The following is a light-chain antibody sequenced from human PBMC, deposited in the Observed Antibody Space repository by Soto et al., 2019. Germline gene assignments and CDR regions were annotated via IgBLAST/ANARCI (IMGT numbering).Light chain of an antibody. CDR1: QSIRTS. V-gene: IGKV1-5*03. J-gene: IGKJ1*01. CDR2: LAS. Sequence: DIQITQSPSTLSAFVGDRVTITCRSSQSIRTSLAWYQQKPGKAPKLLIYLASSLESGVPARFSGSGSATEFTLTISSLQSEDFAVYFCQQYYDWPRTFGQGTKVDIK. CDR3: QQYYDWPRT.